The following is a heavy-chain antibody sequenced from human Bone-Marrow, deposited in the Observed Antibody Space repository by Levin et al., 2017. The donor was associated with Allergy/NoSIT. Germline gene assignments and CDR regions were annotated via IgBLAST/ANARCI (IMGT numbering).Heavy chain of an antibody. CDR1: GFTFSSYW. J-gene: IGHJ6*02. D-gene: IGHD6-19*01. CDR2: INSDGSST. CDR3: ARETGYSSGWYGIYYYYGMDV. V-gene: IGHV3-74*01. Sequence: GESLKISCAASGFTFSSYWMHWVRQAPGKGLVWVSRINSDGSSTSYADSVKGRFTISRDNAKNTLYLQMNSLRAEGTAVYYCARETGYSSGWYGIYYYYGMDVWGQGTTVTVSS.